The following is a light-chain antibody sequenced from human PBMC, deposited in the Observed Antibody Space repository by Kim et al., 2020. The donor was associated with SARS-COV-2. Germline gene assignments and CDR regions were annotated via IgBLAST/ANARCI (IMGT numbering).Light chain of an antibody. V-gene: IGLV2-8*01. Sequence: GQSVTISCTGTSSDVGGYNYVSCYQQHPGKAPKLMIYEVSKRPAGVPDRFSGSKSGNTASLTVSGLQAEDEADYYCSSYAGSNNVVFGGGTQLTVL. CDR1: SSDVGGYNY. CDR2: EVS. CDR3: SSYAGSNNVV. J-gene: IGLJ2*01.